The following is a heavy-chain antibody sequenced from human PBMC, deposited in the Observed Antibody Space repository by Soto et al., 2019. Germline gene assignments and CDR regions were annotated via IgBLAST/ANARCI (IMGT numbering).Heavy chain of an antibody. CDR3: ARVTELYSSSWYDY. CDR1: GYTFTNYG. J-gene: IGHJ4*02. CDR2: ISSYNGNT. V-gene: IGHV1-18*01. Sequence: ASVKVSCKASGYTFTNYGISWVRQAPGQGLEWMGWISSYNGNTNYAQKLQGRVTMTTYTSTSTAYMELRSLRSDDTSVYYCARVTELYSSSWYDYWGQGTLVTVSS. D-gene: IGHD6-13*01.